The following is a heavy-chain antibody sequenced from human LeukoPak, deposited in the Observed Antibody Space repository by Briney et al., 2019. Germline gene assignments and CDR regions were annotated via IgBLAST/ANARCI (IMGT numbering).Heavy chain of an antibody. Sequence: GGSLRLSCAASGFTFSSYSMNWVRQAPGKGLEWVSVIYSGGSTYYADSVKGRFTISRHNSKNTLYLQMNSLRAEDTAVYYCAREGTTGVGMDVWGQGTTVTVSS. V-gene: IGHV3-53*04. J-gene: IGHJ6*02. CDR3: AREGTTGVGMDV. D-gene: IGHD2-8*01. CDR2: IYSGGST. CDR1: GFTFSSYS.